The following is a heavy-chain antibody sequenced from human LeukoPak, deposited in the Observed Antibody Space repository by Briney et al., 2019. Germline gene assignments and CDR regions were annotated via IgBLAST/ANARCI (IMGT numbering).Heavy chain of an antibody. Sequence: GESLKISCKGSGYSFTSYWIGWVRQMPGKGLEWMGIIYPGDSDTRYSPSFQGQVTISADKSISTAYLQWSSLKASDTAMYYCARRVGYYYDSSGYYVDYWGQEPWSPSPQ. CDR3: ARRVGYYYDSSGYYVDY. D-gene: IGHD3-22*01. V-gene: IGHV5-51*01. CDR1: GYSFTSYW. J-gene: IGHJ4*01. CDR2: IYPGDSDT.